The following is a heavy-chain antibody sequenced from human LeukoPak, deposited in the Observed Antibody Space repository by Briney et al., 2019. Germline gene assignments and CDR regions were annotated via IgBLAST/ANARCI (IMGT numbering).Heavy chain of an antibody. J-gene: IGHJ4*02. CDR1: GFTFSSYS. CDR3: ASSGWAAAGRFDY. D-gene: IGHD6-13*01. V-gene: IGHV3-21*01. Sequence: GGSLRLSCAASGFTFSSYSMNWVRQAPGKGLEWVSSISSSSSYIYYADSVKGRFTISRDNAKDSLYLQMNSLRAEDTAVYYCASSGWAAAGRFDYWGQGTLVTVSS. CDR2: ISSSSSYI.